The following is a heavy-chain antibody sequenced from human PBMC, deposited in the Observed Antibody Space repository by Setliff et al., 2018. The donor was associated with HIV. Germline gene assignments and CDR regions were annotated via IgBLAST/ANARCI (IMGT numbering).Heavy chain of an antibody. CDR2: IYFTGSS. D-gene: IGHD4-17*01. CDR3: ARVQMAYAAFDV. J-gene: IGHJ3*01. V-gene: IGHV4-59*01. CDR1: GGSISTYY. Sequence: SETLSLTCTVSGGSISTYYWSWIRQPPGKGLEWNGSIYFTGSSDNNPSLKSRVTLSVDTSKHQFSLTLSSGTAADTAVYYCARVQMAYAAFDVWGQGTMVTVSS.